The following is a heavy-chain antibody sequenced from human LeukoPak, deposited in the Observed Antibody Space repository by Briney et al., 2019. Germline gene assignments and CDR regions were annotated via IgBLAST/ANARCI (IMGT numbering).Heavy chain of an antibody. CDR3: ARGGSSWSGYFQH. J-gene: IGHJ1*01. Sequence: GGSLRLSCAASGFTFSSYWIHWVRQAPGKRLVWVSRIISDGSSTTYADSMKGRFTISRDNAKNTLYLQMNSLRAEDTAVYYCARGGSSWSGYFQHWGQGTLVTVSS. CDR2: IISDGSST. V-gene: IGHV3-74*01. D-gene: IGHD6-13*01. CDR1: GFTFSSYW.